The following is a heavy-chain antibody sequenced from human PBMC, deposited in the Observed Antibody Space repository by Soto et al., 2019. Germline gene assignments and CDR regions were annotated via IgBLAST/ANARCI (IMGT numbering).Heavy chain of an antibody. J-gene: IGHJ3*02. V-gene: IGHV3-23*01. CDR2: ISGSGGST. D-gene: IGHD2-21*02. Sequence: GGSLRLSCAASGFTFSSYAMSWFRQAPGKGLEWVSAISGSGGSTYYADSVKGRFTISRDNSKNTLYLQMNSLRAEDTAVYYCAKDRPSAHIVVVTAIPDAFDIWGQGTMVTVSS. CDR3: AKDRPSAHIVVVTAIPDAFDI. CDR1: GFTFSSYA.